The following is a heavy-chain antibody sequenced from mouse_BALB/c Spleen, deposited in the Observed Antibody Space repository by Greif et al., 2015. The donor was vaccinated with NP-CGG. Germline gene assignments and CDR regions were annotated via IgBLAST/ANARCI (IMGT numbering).Heavy chain of an antibody. Sequence: QVQLQQSGPGLVQPSQSLSITCTVSGFSLTSYGVHWVRQSPGKGLEWLGVIWRGGSTDYNAAFMSRLSITKDNSKSXVFFKMNSLQADDTAIYYCATLYYGSSYAFDYWGQGTTLTVSS. D-gene: IGHD1-1*01. CDR1: GFSLTSYG. V-gene: IGHV2-5*01. J-gene: IGHJ2*01. CDR2: IWRGGST. CDR3: ATLYYGSSYAFDY.